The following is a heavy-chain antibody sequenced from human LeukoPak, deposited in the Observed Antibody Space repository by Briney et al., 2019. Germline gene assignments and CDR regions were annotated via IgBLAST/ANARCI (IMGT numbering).Heavy chain of an antibody. CDR2: ISSNGGST. CDR3: AREYYGGYVDY. V-gene: IGHV3-64*01. Sequence: GGSLRLSCAASGFTFSSFSMHWVRQAPGKGLESVSAISSNGGSTYYANSVKGRFTISRDNSKDTLYLQMGSLRAEDMAVYYCAREYYGGYVDYWGQGTLVTVSS. CDR1: GFTFSSFS. J-gene: IGHJ4*02. D-gene: IGHD3-10*01.